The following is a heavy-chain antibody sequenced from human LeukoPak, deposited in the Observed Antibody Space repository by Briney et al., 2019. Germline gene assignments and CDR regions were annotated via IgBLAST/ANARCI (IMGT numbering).Heavy chain of an antibody. Sequence: GGSLRLSCAASGFIFSSYAMSWVRQAPGNWLEWVSYGGSGGSTYYADSVKGRFTVSRDNSKSTLYLQMNSLTAEDTAVYYCAKMRGQYYHSYYMDAWGKGTTVTAAS. CDR3: AKMRGQYYHSYYMDA. CDR1: GFIFSSYA. J-gene: IGHJ6*03. V-gene: IGHV3-23*01. CDR2: GGSGGST.